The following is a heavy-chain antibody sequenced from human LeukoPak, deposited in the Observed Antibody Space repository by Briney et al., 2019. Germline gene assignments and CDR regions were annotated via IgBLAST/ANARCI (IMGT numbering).Heavy chain of an antibody. D-gene: IGHD3-3*01. Sequence: AGGSLRLSCAASGFTFSSYAMSWVRQAPGEGLEWVSTSSDSGNSTYYADSVKGRFTISRDNSKNTLYLQMNSLRAEDTAVYYCAKTNYDFWSGYYAAPPDIEYFQHWGQGTLVTVSS. CDR3: AKTNYDFWSGYYAAPPDIEYFQH. CDR2: SSDSGNST. CDR1: GFTFSSYA. J-gene: IGHJ1*01. V-gene: IGHV3-23*01.